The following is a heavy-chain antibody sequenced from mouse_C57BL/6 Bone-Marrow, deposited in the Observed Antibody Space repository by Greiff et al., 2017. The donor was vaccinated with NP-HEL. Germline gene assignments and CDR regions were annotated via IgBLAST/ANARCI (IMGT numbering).Heavy chain of an antibody. V-gene: IGHV1-80*01. CDR1: GYAFSSYW. D-gene: IGHD2-3*01. Sequence: QVQLQQSGAELVKPGASVKISCKASGYAFSSYWMNWVKQRPGKGLEWIGQIYPGDGDTNYNGKFKGKATLTADKSSSTAYMQLSSLTSEDSAVYFCIYDGYPLGLDYWGQGTSVTVSS. J-gene: IGHJ4*01. CDR2: IYPGDGDT. CDR3: IYDGYPLGLDY.